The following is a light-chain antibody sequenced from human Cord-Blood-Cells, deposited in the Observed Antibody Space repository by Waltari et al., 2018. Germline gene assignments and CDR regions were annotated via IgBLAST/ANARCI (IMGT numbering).Light chain of an antibody. CDR3: QQYYSTPLT. V-gene: IGKV4-1*01. CDR1: QSVLSSSNNKNY. J-gene: IGKJ3*01. Sequence: DIVMTQSPDSLAVSLGETATINCKSSQSVLSSSNNKNYLAWYPQTPGQPPMLLIYWASTRESGVPDLFSGSGSGTDFTLTISSLQAEDVAVYYCQQYYSTPLTFGPGTKVDIK. CDR2: WAS.